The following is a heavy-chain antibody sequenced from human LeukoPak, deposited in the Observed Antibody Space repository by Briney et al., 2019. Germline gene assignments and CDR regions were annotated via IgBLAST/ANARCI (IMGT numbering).Heavy chain of an antibody. CDR2: IRSKAYGSTT. J-gene: IGHJ6*02. V-gene: IGHV3-49*03. CDR3: TSTTVSASYYSYGMDV. CDR1: GFTFGDYA. Sequence: GGSLRLSCTVSGFTFGDYAMSWSRQAPGKGLEWVGFIRSKAYGSTTEYPASVKGRFTISGDDSKSISYLQMNSLETEDTAVYYCTSTTVSASYYSYGMDVWGQGTTVTVSS. D-gene: IGHD4-17*01.